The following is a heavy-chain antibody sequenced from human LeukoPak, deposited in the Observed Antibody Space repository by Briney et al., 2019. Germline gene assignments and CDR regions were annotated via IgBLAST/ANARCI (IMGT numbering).Heavy chain of an antibody. D-gene: IGHD3-3*01. CDR3: ARGRITIFGVVIGGLDY. J-gene: IGHJ4*02. Sequence: GGSLRLSCAASGFTFSSYSMNWVRQAPGKGLEWVSYISSSSSTIYYADSVKGRFTISRDNAKNSLYLQMNSLRAEDTAVYYCARGRITIFGVVIGGLDYWGQGTLVTVSS. V-gene: IGHV3-48*04. CDR1: GFTFSSYS. CDR2: ISSSSSTI.